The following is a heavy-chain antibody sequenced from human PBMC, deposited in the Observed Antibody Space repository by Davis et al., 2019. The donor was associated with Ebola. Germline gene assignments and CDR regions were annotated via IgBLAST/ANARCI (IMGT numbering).Heavy chain of an antibody. CDR2: IYYSGST. J-gene: IGHJ4*02. CDR3: ARVQWLGFDY. CDR1: GGSISSSSYY. Sequence: SETLSLTCTVSGGSISSSSYYWSWIRQPPGKGLEWIGYIYYSGSTNYNPSLKSRVTISVDTSKNQFSLKLSSVTAADTAVYYCARVQWLGFDYWGQGTLVTVSS. V-gene: IGHV4-61*01. D-gene: IGHD6-19*01.